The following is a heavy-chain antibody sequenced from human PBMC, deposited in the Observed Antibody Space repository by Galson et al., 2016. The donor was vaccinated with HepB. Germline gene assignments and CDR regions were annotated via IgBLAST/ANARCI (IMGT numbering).Heavy chain of an antibody. J-gene: IGHJ4*02. Sequence: SLRLSCAASGFTFINSGMSWVRQAPGKGLEWVSGISGDTTSYADSVKGRFTISGDTSKNTLYLQMNSLRADDTAVYYCTKDSGYDSVNWGQGSLVIVSS. CDR1: GFTFINSG. D-gene: IGHD5-12*01. CDR3: TKDSGYDSVN. CDR2: ISGDTT. V-gene: IGHV3-23*01.